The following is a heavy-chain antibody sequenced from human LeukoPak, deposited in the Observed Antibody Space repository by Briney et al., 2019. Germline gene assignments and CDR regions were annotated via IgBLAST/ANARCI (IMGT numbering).Heavy chain of an antibody. CDR2: ISGSGGST. J-gene: IGHJ4*02. V-gene: IGHV3-23*01. CDR1: GFTFSSYA. CDR3: AKQSALYSGSYYADY. Sequence: PGGSLRLSCAASGFTFSSYAMSWVRQAPGKGLEWVSAISGSGGSTCYADSVKGRFTISRDNSKNTLYLQMNSLRAEDTAVYYCAKQSALYSGSYYADYWGQGTLVTVSS. D-gene: IGHD1-26*01.